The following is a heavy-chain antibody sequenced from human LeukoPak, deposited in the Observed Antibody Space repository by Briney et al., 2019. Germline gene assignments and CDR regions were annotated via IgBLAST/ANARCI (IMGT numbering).Heavy chain of an antibody. CDR3: ARPDDSSTVTTEYNWFDP. V-gene: IGHV1-2*02. J-gene: IGHJ5*02. CDR1: GYTFTGYY. Sequence: ASVKVSCKASGYTFTGYYMHWVRQAPGQGLEWMGWINPNSGGTNYAQKFQGRVTMTRDTSISTAYMELSRLRFDDTAVYYCARPDDSSTVTTEYNWFDPWGQGTLVTVSS. CDR2: INPNSGGT. D-gene: IGHD4-17*01.